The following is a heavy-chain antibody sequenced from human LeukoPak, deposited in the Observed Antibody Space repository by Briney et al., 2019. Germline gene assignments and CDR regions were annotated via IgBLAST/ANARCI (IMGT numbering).Heavy chain of an antibody. CDR1: GFTFSSYT. Sequence: PGGSLRLSCAASGFTFSSYTMNWVRQAPGKGLEWVSYISSSSSTIYYADSVKGRFTISRDNAKNSLYLQMNSLRAEDTAVYYCARDRAAATMFGYDAFDIWGQGTMVTVSS. J-gene: IGHJ3*02. D-gene: IGHD3-10*02. CDR3: ARDRAAATMFGYDAFDI. CDR2: ISSSSSTI. V-gene: IGHV3-48*01.